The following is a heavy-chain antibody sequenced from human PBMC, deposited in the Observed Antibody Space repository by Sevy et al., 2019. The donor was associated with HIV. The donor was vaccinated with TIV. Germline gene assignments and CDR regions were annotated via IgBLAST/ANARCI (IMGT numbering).Heavy chain of an antibody. CDR3: AKVLPLNYYDSSGYYYGFDY. Sequence: GGSLRLSCAASGFTFSSYAMSWVRQAPGKGLEWVSAISGSGGSTYYADSVKGRFTISSDNSKNKVYLQMNSLRAEDTAVDYCAKVLPLNYYDSSGYYYGFDYWGQGTLVTVSS. V-gene: IGHV3-23*01. J-gene: IGHJ4*02. CDR2: ISGSGGST. D-gene: IGHD3-22*01. CDR1: GFTFSSYA.